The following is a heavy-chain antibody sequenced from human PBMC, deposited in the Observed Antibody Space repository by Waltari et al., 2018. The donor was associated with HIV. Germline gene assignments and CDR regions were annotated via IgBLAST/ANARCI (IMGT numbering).Heavy chain of an antibody. CDR2: TNPNSGGT. CDR1: GYTFTGYY. V-gene: IGHV1-2*06. J-gene: IGHJ4*02. CDR3: ARDLTYYYGSGSPDY. D-gene: IGHD3-10*01. Sequence: QVQLVQSGAEVKKPGASVKVSCKASGYTFTGYYLHWVRQAPGQGLEWMGRTNPNSGGTNYAQKFQGRVTMTRDTSISTAYMELSRLRSDDTAVYYCARDLTYYYGSGSPDYWGQGTLVTVSS.